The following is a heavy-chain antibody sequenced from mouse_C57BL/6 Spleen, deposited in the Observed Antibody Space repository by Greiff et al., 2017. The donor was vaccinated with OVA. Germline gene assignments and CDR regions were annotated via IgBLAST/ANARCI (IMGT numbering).Heavy chain of an antibody. J-gene: IGHJ4*01. Sequence: EVMLVESGGGLVKPGGSLTLSCAASGFTFSSYAMSWVRQTPEKRLEWVATISDGGSYTYYPDNVKGRFTISRDNAKNNLYLQMSHLKSEDTAMYYCAREGYDGYYVGAMDYWGQGTSGTVSS. D-gene: IGHD2-3*01. V-gene: IGHV5-4*01. CDR3: AREGYDGYYVGAMDY. CDR2: ISDGGSYT. CDR1: GFTFSSYA.